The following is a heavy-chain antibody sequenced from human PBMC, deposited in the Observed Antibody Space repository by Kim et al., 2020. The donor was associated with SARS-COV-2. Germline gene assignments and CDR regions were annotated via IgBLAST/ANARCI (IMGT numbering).Heavy chain of an antibody. CDR2: IYTSGST. D-gene: IGHD3-3*01. CDR3: ARDATIFDYYYGMDV. V-gene: IGHV4-4*07. Sequence: SETLSLTCTVSGGSISSYYWSWIRQPAGKGLEWIGRIYTSGSTNYNPSLKSRVTMSVDTSKNQFSLKLSSVTAADTAVYYCARDATIFDYYYGMDVWGQGTTVTVSS. J-gene: IGHJ6*02. CDR1: GGSISSYY.